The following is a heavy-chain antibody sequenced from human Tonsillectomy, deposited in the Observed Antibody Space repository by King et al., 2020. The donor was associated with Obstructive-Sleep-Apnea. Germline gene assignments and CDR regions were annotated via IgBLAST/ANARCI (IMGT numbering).Heavy chain of an antibody. CDR2: TNAGNGNT. D-gene: IGHD6-19*01. J-gene: IGHJ4*02. V-gene: IGHV1-3*01. CDR1: GYTFTSYA. CDR3: ARDFSSGWDPWY. Sequence: QLVQSGAEVKKPGASVKVFCKASGYTFTSYAMHWVRQAPGQRLEWMGWTNAGNGNTKYSQKFKGRVTITRDTSASTAYMELSSLRSEDTAVYYCARDFSSGWDPWYWGQGTLVTVSS.